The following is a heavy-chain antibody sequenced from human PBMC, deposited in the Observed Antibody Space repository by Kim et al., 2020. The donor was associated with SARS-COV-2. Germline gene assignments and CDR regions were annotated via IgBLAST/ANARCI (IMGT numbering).Heavy chain of an antibody. CDR3: ARGPPSGSGSSFFEY. CDR1: GYTFASYD. CDR2: MNPNSSNT. D-gene: IGHD3-10*01. J-gene: IGHJ4*02. V-gene: IGHV1-8*01. Sequence: ASVKVSCKASGYTFASYDINWVRQATGQGLEWMGWMNPNSSNTGYAQRFQGRVTMTRNTSINTAYMELSGLRFEDTAVYYCARGPPSGSGSSFFEYWGQGALVTVSS.